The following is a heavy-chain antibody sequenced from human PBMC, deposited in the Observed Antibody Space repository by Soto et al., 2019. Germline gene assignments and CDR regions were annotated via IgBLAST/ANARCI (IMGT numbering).Heavy chain of an antibody. CDR3: AREISQAVAGTFDYFDY. V-gene: IGHV1-18*01. J-gene: IGHJ4*02. D-gene: IGHD6-19*01. Sequence: ASVKVSCKASGYTFTSYGISWVRQAPGQGLEWMGWISAYNSNTNYAQKLQGRVTMTTDTSTSTAYMELRSLRSDDTAVYYCAREISQAVAGTFDYFDYWGQGTLVTVSS. CDR1: GYTFTSYG. CDR2: ISAYNSNT.